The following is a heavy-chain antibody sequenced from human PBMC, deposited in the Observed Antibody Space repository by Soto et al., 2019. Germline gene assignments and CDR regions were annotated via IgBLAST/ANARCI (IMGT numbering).Heavy chain of an antibody. D-gene: IGHD6-6*01. CDR3: PRDARSSSSEPPEYFQH. CDR2: IYHSGST. J-gene: IGHJ1*01. V-gene: IGHV4-4*02. CDR1: GGSISSSNW. Sequence: SETLSLTXAVFGGSISSSNWWSWVRQPPGKGLEWIGEIYHSGSTNYNPSLKSRVTISVDKSKNQFSLKLSSVTAADTAVYYCPRDARSSSSEPPEYFQHWGQGTLVTVSS.